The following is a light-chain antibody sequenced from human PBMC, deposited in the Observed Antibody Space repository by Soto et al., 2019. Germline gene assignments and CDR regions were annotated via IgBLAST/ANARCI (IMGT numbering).Light chain of an antibody. CDR1: SSDAGGYNF. CDR3: SSYTSMSTYV. V-gene: IGLV2-14*01. CDR2: DVT. J-gene: IGLJ1*01. Sequence: QSVLTQPASVSGSPGQSITISCTGTSSDAGGYNFVSWYQQHPDKAPKLMIYDVTNRPSGVSNRFSGSKSGNTASLTISGLQAEDEADYYCSSYTSMSTYVFGTGTKVTVL.